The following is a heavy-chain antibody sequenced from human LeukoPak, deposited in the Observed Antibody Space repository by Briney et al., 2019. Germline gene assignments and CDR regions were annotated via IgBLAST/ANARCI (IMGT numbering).Heavy chain of an antibody. CDR2: IIPIFGTA. CDR1: GGTFSSYA. V-gene: IGHV1-69*13. D-gene: IGHD1-26*01. J-gene: IGHJ3*02. Sequence: SVKVSCKASGGTFSSYAISWVRQAPGQGLEWMGGIIPIFGTANYAQKFQGRVTITADASASTDYMELSSLRSEDTAVYYCARQVCGSYACAFDIWGQGTMVTVSS. CDR3: ARQVCGSYACAFDI.